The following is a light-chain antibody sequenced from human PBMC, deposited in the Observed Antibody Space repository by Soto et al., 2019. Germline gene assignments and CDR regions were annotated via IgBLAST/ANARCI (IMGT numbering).Light chain of an antibody. J-gene: IGKJ1*01. CDR3: QQRSNWPPWT. Sequence: EIVLTQSPATLSLSPGERATLSCRASQSVSSYLAWYQQKPGQAPRLLIYDASNRATGTPARFSGSGSGTDFTLIISSLEPEDFAVYYCQQRSNWPPWTFGQGTKVDIK. V-gene: IGKV3-11*01. CDR2: DAS. CDR1: QSVSSY.